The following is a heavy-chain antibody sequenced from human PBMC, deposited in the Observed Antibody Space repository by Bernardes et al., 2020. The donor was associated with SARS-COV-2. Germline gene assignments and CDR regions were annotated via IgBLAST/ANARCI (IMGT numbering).Heavy chain of an antibody. V-gene: IGHV3-9*01. CDR1: GFTFDDYA. D-gene: IGHD3-22*01. CDR3: ARESGYDSSGYSFDP. Sequence: GGSLRLSCAASGFTFDDYAMHWVRQAPGKGLEWVSGISWNSGSICYADSVKGRFTISRDNAKNSLYLQMNSLRAEDTAVYYCARESGYDSSGYSFDPWGQGTLVTVSS. CDR2: ISWNSGSI. J-gene: IGHJ5*02.